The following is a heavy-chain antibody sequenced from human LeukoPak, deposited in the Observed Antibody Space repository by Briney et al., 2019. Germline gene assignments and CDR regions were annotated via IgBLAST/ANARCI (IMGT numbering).Heavy chain of an antibody. CDR1: GGSISSYS. D-gene: IGHD2-15*01. J-gene: IGHJ5*02. CDR3: ARRTKYCGGGSCSSNWFDP. Sequence: SETLSLTCTVSGGSISSYSWSWIRQPPGKGLEWIGYIYTSGSTNYNPSLKSRVTISVDTSNNQFSLKLSSVTAADTAVYYRARRTKYCGGGSCSSNWFDPWGQGTLVTVSS. V-gene: IGHV4-4*09. CDR2: IYTSGST.